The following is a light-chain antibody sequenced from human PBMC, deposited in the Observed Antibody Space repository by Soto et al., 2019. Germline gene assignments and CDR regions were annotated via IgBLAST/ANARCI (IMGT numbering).Light chain of an antibody. Sequence: QSALTQPRSVSRSPGQSVTISCSGTTSDIGGYNYVSWYQQHPGTAPKLIIYDDNRRPSGVPDRFSGSKSGNTASLTISGHQAEDETTYYCCSYAGIYTWVFGGGTKLTVL. CDR1: TSDIGGYNY. J-gene: IGLJ3*02. V-gene: IGLV2-11*01. CDR3: CSYAGIYTWV. CDR2: DDN.